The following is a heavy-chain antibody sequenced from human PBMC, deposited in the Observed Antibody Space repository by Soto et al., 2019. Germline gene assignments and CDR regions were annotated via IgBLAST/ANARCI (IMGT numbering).Heavy chain of an antibody. CDR3: ARDSEDIVVLPAAITPPDY. CDR1: GFTFSSYS. V-gene: IGHV3-48*01. J-gene: IGHJ4*02. CDR2: ISSSSSTI. Sequence: EVQLVESGGGLVQPGGSLRLSCAASGFTFSSYSMNWVRQAPGKGLEWVSYISSSSSTIYYADSVKGRFTISRDNAKNSLDLQMNSLRAEDTAVYYCARDSEDIVVLPAAITPPDYWGQGTLVTVSS. D-gene: IGHD2-2*01.